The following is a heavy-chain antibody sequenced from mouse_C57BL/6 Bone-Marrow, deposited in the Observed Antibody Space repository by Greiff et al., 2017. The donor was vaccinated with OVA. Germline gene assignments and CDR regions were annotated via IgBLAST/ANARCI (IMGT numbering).Heavy chain of an antibody. D-gene: IGHD1-1*01. V-gene: IGHV5-6*01. CDR3: ARKGTTVEGYFDY. J-gene: IGHJ2*01. CDR2: ISSGGSYT. Sequence: DVHLVESGGDLVKPGGSLKLSCAASGFTFSSYGMSWVRQTPDKRLEWVATISSGGSYTYYPDSVKGRFTISRDNAKNTLYLQMSSLKSEDTAMYYCARKGTTVEGYFDYWGQGTTLTVSS. CDR1: GFTFSSYG.